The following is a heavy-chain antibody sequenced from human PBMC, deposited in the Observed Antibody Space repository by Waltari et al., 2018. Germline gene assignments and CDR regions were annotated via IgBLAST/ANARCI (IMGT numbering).Heavy chain of an antibody. V-gene: IGHV4-38-2*01. CDR3: ARGNYDFWSGSYYYYYMDV. D-gene: IGHD3-3*01. CDR2: IYHSGST. CDR1: GYSLSSGYY. Sequence: QVQLQESGPGLVKPSETLSLTCAVSGYSLSSGYYWGWIRQPPGKGLEWIGSIYHSGSTYYNPSLKSRVTMSVDTSKNQFSLKLSSVTAADTAVYYCARGNYDFWSGSYYYYYMDVWGKGTTVTVSS. J-gene: IGHJ6*03.